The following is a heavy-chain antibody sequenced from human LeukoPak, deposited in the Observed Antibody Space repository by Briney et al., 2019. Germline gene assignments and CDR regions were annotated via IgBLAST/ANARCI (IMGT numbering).Heavy chain of an antibody. V-gene: IGHV3-15*01. CDR2: IKSKTGGGTT. CDR1: GFTFSSYA. J-gene: IGHJ4*02. CDR3: TTTPEGDY. Sequence: GGSLRLSCAASGFTFSSYAMSWVRQAPGKGLEWVGRIKSKTGGGTTDYAAPVKGRFTISRDDSKNTLYLQMNSLKTEDTAVYYCTTTPEGDYWGQGTLVTVSS.